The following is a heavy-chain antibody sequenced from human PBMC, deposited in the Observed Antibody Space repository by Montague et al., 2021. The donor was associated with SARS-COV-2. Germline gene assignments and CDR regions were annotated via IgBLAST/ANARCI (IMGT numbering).Heavy chain of an antibody. Sequence: SLRLSCAASGFTFSSYSMTWVRQAPGKGLEWVSSISSSSSYIYXXXSXXXRFXISSDNAKNSLYLQMNSLRAEDTAVYSCARVVGASLLWFGELLYLGGTDVWGQGTTVTVSS. CDR1: GFTFSSYS. J-gene: IGHJ6*02. V-gene: IGHV3-21*01. D-gene: IGHD3-10*01. CDR2: ISSSSSYI. CDR3: ARVVGASLLWFGELLYLGGTDV.